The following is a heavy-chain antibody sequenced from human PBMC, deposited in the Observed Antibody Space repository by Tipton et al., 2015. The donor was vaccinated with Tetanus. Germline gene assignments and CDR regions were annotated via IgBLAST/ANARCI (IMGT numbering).Heavy chain of an antibody. D-gene: IGHD1-1*01. CDR1: GFTSESHY. V-gene: IGHV3-74*01. CDR3: ARRSLTNCGLGV. CDR2: INPDGRRT. J-gene: IGHJ6*02. Sequence: SLRLSCAASGFTSESHYMNWVRQTPGKGLAWISRINPDGRRTNYADSVKARFTISRDHGKNTVFLQMNRLRAEDTAVYFCARRSLTNCGLGVWGQGTPVTASS.